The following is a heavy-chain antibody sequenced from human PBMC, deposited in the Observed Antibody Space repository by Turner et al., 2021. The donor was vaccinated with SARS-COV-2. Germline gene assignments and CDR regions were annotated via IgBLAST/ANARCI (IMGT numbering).Heavy chain of an antibody. V-gene: IGHV4-59*01. D-gene: IGHD6-19*01. CDR1: GVSLSRYY. CDR3: ARDRFRDSVAGKKRNYKYGMDV. Sequence: QEQLQQSGPGLVKPSETLSLTCIVSGVSLSRYYRSEYPQSPGMGLEWIGYIFYSGSTTYIPALEDRVTISVDTTKNQLSLKLESMTTEDTAVYFCARDRFRDSVAGKKRNYKYGMDVWGQGTTVTVSS. J-gene: IGHJ6*02. CDR2: IFYSGST.